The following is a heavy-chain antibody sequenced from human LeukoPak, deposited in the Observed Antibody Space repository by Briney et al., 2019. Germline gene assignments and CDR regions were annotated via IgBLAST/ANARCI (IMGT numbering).Heavy chain of an antibody. CDR1: GGSFSGYY. CDR2: INHSGST. CDR3: ARDPRGSSGYDY. D-gene: IGHD3-22*01. V-gene: IGHV4-34*01. J-gene: IGHJ4*02. Sequence: SETLSLTCAVYGGSFSGYYWSWIRQPPGKGLEWIGEINHSGSTNYNPSLKSRVTISVDTSKNQFSLKLSSVTAADTAVYYCARDPRGSSGYDYWGQGTLVTVSS.